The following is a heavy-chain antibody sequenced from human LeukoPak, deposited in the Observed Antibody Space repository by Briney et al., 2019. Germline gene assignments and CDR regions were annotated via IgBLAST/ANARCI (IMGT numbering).Heavy chain of an antibody. V-gene: IGHV3-23*01. CDR2: ISGSGRST. J-gene: IGHJ4*02. Sequence: PGGSLRLSCVASGFIFSNYDMRWVRQAPGKGLEWVSSISGSGRSTYYAESVKGRFTISRDNSKNTLYLHMSSMRAEDTAVYYCAKDSALWGQGTLVTVAS. D-gene: IGHD3-10*01. CDR1: GFIFSNYD. CDR3: AKDSAL.